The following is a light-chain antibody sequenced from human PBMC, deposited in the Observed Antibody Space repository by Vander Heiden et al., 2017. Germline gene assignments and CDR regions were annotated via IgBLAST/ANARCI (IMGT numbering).Light chain of an antibody. CDR1: QSVSSN. Sequence: IVLTQSPATLSLSPGDRATLSCRASQSVSSNLAWYQQKPGKAPRLLIYEESNRATGTPARLSGSGSGTDFTLTTTTRGPEEFAVYYCQQRRNWPLTFGGGTKVEIK. CDR2: EES. J-gene: IGKJ4*01. CDR3: QQRRNWPLT. V-gene: IGKV3-11*01.